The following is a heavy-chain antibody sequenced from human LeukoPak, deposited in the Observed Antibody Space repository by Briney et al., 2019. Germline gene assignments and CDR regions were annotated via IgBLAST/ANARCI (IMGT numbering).Heavy chain of an antibody. J-gene: IGHJ6*02. V-gene: IGHV4-34*01. Sequence: SETLSLTCAVYGGSFSGYYWSWIPQPPGKGLEWIGEINHSGSTNYNPSLKSRVTISVDTSKNQFSLKLSSVTAADTAVYYCARGYCSSTSCYASFLDVWGQGTTVTVSS. D-gene: IGHD2-2*01. CDR3: ARGYCSSTSCYASFLDV. CDR2: INHSGST. CDR1: GGSFSGYY.